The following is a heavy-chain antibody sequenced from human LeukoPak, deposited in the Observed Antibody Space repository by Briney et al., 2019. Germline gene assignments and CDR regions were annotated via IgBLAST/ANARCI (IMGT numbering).Heavy chain of an antibody. V-gene: IGHV1-18*01. D-gene: IGHD2-2*01. Sequence: ASVKVSCKASGYTFINYGISWVRQAPGQGLEWMGRISAYNGNTNYAQKLQGRVTMTTDTSTSTAYMELRSLRSDDTAVYSCARDGEEIVVVPAADFNYYYYYMDVWGKGTTVTVSS. CDR3: ARDGEEIVVVPAADFNYYYYYMDV. CDR1: GYTFINYG. CDR2: ISAYNGNT. J-gene: IGHJ6*03.